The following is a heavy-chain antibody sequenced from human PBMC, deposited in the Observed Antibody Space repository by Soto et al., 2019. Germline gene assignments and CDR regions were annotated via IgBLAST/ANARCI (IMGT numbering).Heavy chain of an antibody. V-gene: IGHV3-23*01. J-gene: IGHJ4*02. Sequence: EVQLLESGGGLVQPGASLRLSCAASGLTFSSYSMAWVRQAPGRGPEWVSGIIQDGTTYYADSVKGRFTISRDNSRNSVYLQMISLRGEDTAVYYCAKELRADGVWDFDSWGQGTLVTVSS. CDR1: GLTFSSYS. CDR3: AKELRADGVWDFDS. D-gene: IGHD4-17*01. CDR2: IIQDGTT.